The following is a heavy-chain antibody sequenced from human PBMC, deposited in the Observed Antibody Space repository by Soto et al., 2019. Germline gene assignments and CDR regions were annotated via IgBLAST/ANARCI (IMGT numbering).Heavy chain of an antibody. D-gene: IGHD6-6*01. J-gene: IGHJ6*03. CDR1: GGTFSSYT. CDR2: IIPILGIA. Sequence: ASVKVSCKASGGTFSSYTISWVRQAPGQGLEWMGRIIPILGIANYAQKFQGRVTITADKSTSTAYMELSSLRSEDTAVYYCARAVIRTSIRDRRPISYYYYYYMDVWGKGTTVTVSS. CDR3: ARAVIRTSIRDRRPISYYYYYYMDV. V-gene: IGHV1-69*02.